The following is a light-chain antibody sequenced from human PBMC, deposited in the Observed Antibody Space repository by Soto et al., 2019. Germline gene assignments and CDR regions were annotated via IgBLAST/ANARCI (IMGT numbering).Light chain of an antibody. CDR3: QQSYSTPFT. V-gene: IGKV1-39*01. CDR2: AAS. CDR1: QSISTY. Sequence: DIQMTQSPSSLSASVGDRVTITSRASQSISTYLNWYQQKPGKAPKLLIYAASSLQSGVPSRFSGSGSGTDFSLNISSLQPEDFATYYCQQSYSTPFTFGTGTKVDSK. J-gene: IGKJ3*01.